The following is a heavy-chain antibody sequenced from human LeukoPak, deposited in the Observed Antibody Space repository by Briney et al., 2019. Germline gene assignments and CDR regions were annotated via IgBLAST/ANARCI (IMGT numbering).Heavy chain of an antibody. V-gene: IGHV4-59*08. D-gene: IGHD3-22*01. Sequence: PSETLSLTCTVSDGSISSYYWSWIRQPPRKRQEWIGYIYYSGSTNYNPSLKSRVTISVDTSKSQFSLKLSSVPAEDMAVYYCARTRYYYDSSGYYWGVYYFDYWGQGTLVTVSS. J-gene: IGHJ4*02. CDR3: ARTRYYYDSSGYYWGVYYFDY. CDR1: DGSISSYY. CDR2: IYYSGST.